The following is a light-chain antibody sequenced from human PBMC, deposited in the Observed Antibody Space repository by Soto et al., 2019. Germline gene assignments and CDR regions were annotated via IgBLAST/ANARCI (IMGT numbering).Light chain of an antibody. CDR3: CSYTGTDIHYV. V-gene: IGLV2-11*01. CDR1: SSNGGGHNY. J-gene: IGLJ1*01. Sequence: QSALTQPRSVSGSPGQSVTISCTGTSSNGGGHNYVSWYQQHPGKAPKLTISDVANRPSGVPDRFSGSKSGNTASLTISGLQPEDEADYYCCSYTGTDIHYVFGSGTKLTVL. CDR2: DVA.